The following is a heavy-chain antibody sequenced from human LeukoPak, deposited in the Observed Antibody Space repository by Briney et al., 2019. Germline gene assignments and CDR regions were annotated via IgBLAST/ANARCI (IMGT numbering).Heavy chain of an antibody. CDR3: ARDQGHYDSSGPTYNWFDP. Sequence: GGSLRLSCAASGFSVSNTYMSWLRQAPGRGLEWVSLIYRDGDTYYAGSVKGRFTISRDNSKNTLYLQMHRLRVEDTAVYYCARDQGHYDSSGPTYNWFDPWGQGTLVTVSS. CDR1: GFSVSNTY. V-gene: IGHV3-53*01. J-gene: IGHJ5*02. CDR2: IYRDGDT. D-gene: IGHD3-22*01.